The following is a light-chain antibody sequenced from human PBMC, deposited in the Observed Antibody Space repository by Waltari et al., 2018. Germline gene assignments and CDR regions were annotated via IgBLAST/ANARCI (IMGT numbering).Light chain of an antibody. J-gene: IGLJ2*01. CDR2: KDS. CDR1: ALPQQS. CDR3: QSADSSGTYVV. Sequence: SYELPQPPSVSVSPGQTARIPCSGDALPQQSASWYQQKPGQAPVLVIYKDSERPSGIPERFPGSSSGTTVTLTISGVQAEDEADYYCQSADSSGTYVVFGGGTKLTVL. V-gene: IGLV3-25*03.